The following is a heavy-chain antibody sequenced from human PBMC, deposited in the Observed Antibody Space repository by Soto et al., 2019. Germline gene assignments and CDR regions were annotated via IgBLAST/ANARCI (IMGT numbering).Heavy chain of an antibody. D-gene: IGHD3-3*01. Sequence: GGSLRLSCAASGFTVSSNYMSWVRQAPGKGLEWVSVIYSGGSTYYADSVKGRFTISRHNSKNTLYLQMNSLRAEDTAVYYCARVGYYDFWSGYERALNYYYYYMDVWGKGTTVTVSS. CDR1: GFTVSSNY. V-gene: IGHV3-53*04. CDR2: IYSGGST. CDR3: ARVGYYDFWSGYERALNYYYYYMDV. J-gene: IGHJ6*03.